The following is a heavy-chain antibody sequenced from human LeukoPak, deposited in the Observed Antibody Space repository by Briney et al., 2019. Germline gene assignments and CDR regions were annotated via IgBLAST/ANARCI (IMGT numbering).Heavy chain of an antibody. CDR2: ISYDGSNK. CDR1: GFTVSSNY. Sequence: GGSLRLSCAASGFTVSSNYMSWVRQAPGKGLEWVAVISYDGSNKYYADSVKGRFTISRDNSKNTLYLQMNSLRAEDTAVYYCASPRYCSSTSCSEEDYWGQGTLVTVSS. CDR3: ASPRYCSSTSCSEEDY. V-gene: IGHV3-30*03. J-gene: IGHJ4*02. D-gene: IGHD2-2*01.